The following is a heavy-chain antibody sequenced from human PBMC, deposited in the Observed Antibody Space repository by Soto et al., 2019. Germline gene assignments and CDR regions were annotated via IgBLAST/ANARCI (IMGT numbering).Heavy chain of an antibody. J-gene: IGHJ4*02. CDR2: ITGGGGST. CDR3: AKGSANASPYYFDF. V-gene: IGHV3-23*01. CDR1: GVTFRTYA. Sequence: SGGSLRLSCTGSGVTFRTYAMAWVRQAPGKGLEWVSAITGGGGSTYHADSVKGRFTISRDNSKNTLYLQMNSLRAEDTAVYYCAKGSANASPYYFDFWGQGTPVTVSS.